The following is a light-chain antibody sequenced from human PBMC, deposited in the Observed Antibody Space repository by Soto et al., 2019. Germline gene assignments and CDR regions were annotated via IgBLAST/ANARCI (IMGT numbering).Light chain of an antibody. CDR1: NIGSKS. Sequence: SYELTQPPSVSVAPGKTANITCGGNNIGSKSVHWYQQKPGQAPVLVIYYDSDRPSGIPERFSGSNSGNTATLTISRVEAGDEADCYCQVWDSSGDHPWVFGGGTKLTVL. CDR3: QVWDSSGDHPWV. V-gene: IGLV3-21*04. CDR2: YDS. J-gene: IGLJ3*02.